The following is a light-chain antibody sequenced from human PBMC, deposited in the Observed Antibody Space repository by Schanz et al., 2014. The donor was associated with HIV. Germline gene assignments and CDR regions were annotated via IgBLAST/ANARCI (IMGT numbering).Light chain of an antibody. CDR2: EVN. J-gene: IGLJ3*02. Sequence: QSALTQPPSASGSPGQSVTISCTGTSSDVGGYNYVSWYQHHPGKAPKLLISEVNKRPSGVPDRFSGSKSGTSASLAISGLQSEDEADYYCAAWDDSLNGWVFGGGTKLTVL. CDR3: AAWDDSLNGWV. V-gene: IGLV2-8*01. CDR1: SSDVGGYNY.